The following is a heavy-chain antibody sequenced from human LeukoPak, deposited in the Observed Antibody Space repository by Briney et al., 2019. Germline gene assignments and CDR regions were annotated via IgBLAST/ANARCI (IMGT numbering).Heavy chain of an antibody. CDR3: ARLGNYVTPDY. CDR1: GGSISSYY. CDR2: TYYSGST. V-gene: IGHV4-59*08. J-gene: IGHJ4*02. D-gene: IGHD1-7*01. Sequence: SETLSLTCTVSGGSISSYYWSWIRQPPGKGLEWIGYTYYSGSTNYNPSLKSRVTISVDTSKNQFSLKLSSVTAADTAVYYCARLGNYVTPDYWGQGTLVTVSS.